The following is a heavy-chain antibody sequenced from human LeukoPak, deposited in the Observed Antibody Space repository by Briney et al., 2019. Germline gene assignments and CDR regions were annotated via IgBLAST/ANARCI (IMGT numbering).Heavy chain of an antibody. CDR3: ARDPTSSWETAFDI. CDR2: ISSGTSYI. Sequence: GGSLRLSCAASGFTFNTYTMNWVRQAPGRGLEWVSSISSGTSYIYYADSVKGRFTISRDNAKNSLYLQMNSLRAEDTAVYYCARDPTSSWETAFDIWGQGTMVTVSS. V-gene: IGHV3-21*01. CDR1: GFTFNTYT. D-gene: IGHD1-26*01. J-gene: IGHJ3*02.